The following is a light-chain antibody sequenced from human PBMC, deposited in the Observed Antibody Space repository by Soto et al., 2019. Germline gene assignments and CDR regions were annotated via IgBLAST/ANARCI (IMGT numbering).Light chain of an antibody. V-gene: IGKV3-20*01. CDR1: QSVSSSY. Sequence: EIVLTQSPGTLSLSPGERATLSCRASQSVSSSYLAWYQQKPGQAPRLLIYGASSRATGIPYRFIGSGSGTDFILNIYRLELEAFAVNYCQQYGSSPRTFGQWTKVEI. CDR2: GAS. J-gene: IGKJ1*01. CDR3: QQYGSSPRT.